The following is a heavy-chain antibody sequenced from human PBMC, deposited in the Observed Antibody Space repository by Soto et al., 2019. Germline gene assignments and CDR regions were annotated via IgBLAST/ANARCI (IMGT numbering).Heavy chain of an antibody. Sequence: ESGGGVVQPGRSLRLSCAASGFTFSSYGMHWVRQAPGKGLEWVAVISYDGSNKYYADSVKGRFTISRDNSKNTLYLQMNSLRAEDTAVYYCAKRAEGIAAAGTLYMDVWGKGTTVTVSS. CDR2: ISYDGSNK. CDR1: GFTFSSYG. D-gene: IGHD6-13*01. J-gene: IGHJ6*03. V-gene: IGHV3-30*18. CDR3: AKRAEGIAAAGTLYMDV.